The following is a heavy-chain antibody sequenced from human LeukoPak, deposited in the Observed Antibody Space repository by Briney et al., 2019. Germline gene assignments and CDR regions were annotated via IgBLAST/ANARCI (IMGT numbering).Heavy chain of an antibody. D-gene: IGHD2-8*01. V-gene: IGHV3-33*01. CDR2: IWYDGSNK. Sequence: PGGSLRLSCAASGFTFSSYGMHWVRQAPGKGLVWVAVIWYDGSNKYYADSVKGRFTISRDNSKNTLYLQMNSLRAEDTAVYYCARDFRYCTNGVCFYGMDVWGQGTTVTVSS. CDR1: GFTFSSYG. J-gene: IGHJ6*02. CDR3: ARDFRYCTNGVCFYGMDV.